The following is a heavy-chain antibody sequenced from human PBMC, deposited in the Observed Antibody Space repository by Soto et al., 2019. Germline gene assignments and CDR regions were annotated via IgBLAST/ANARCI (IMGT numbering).Heavy chain of an antibody. J-gene: IGHJ3*02. V-gene: IGHV3-30*03. CDR3: FSFFMVYSSGYYYRPNDAFDI. D-gene: IGHD3-22*01. CDR2: ISYDGSNK. Sequence: PGGSLRLSCAASGFTFSSYGMHWVRQAPGKGLEWVAVISYDGSNKYYADSVKGRFTISRDNSKNTLYLQMNSLRAEDTAVYYFFSFFMVYSSGYYYRPNDAFDIWGKGTMVTV. CDR1: GFTFSSYG.